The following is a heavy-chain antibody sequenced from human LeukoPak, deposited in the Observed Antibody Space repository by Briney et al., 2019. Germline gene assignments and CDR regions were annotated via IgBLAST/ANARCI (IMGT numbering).Heavy chain of an antibody. CDR1: GGSISSYY. Sequence: KASETLSLTCTVSGGSISSYYWSWIRQPAGKGLEWIGRIYTSGSTNYNPSLKSRVTMSVDTSKNQFSLKLSSVTAADTAVYYCAIAIAAAGTSAFDIWGQGTMVTVSS. D-gene: IGHD6-13*01. CDR3: AIAIAAAGTSAFDI. CDR2: IYTSGST. V-gene: IGHV4-4*07. J-gene: IGHJ3*02.